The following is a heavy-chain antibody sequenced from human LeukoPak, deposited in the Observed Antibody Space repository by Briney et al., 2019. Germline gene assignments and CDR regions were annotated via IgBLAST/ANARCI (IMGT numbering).Heavy chain of an antibody. V-gene: IGHV3-23*01. CDR1: GFTFSSYA. J-gene: IGHJ4*02. CDR2: ISGSGGGT. D-gene: IGHD6-19*01. CDR3: AKVGFIAVADYANFDY. Sequence: GGSLRLSCAASGFTFSSYAMSWVRQAPEKGLEWVSTISGSGGGTYYADSVKGRFTISRDNSKNTLYLQMNSLRAEDTAVYYCAKVGFIAVADYANFDYWGQGTLVTVSS.